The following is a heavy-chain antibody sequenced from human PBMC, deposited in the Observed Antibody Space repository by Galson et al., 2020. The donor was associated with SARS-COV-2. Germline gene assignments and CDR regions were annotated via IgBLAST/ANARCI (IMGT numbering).Heavy chain of an antibody. CDR3: ARGRIAAAGLQDYYYYGMDV. Sequence: SETLSLTCAVYGGSFSGYYWSWIRQPPGKGLEWIGEINHSGSTNYNPSLKSRVTISVDTSKNQFSLKLSSVTAADTAVYYCARGRIAAAGLQDYYYYGMDVWGQGTTVTVSS. CDR1: GGSFSGYY. V-gene: IGHV4-34*01. CDR2: INHSGST. J-gene: IGHJ6*02. D-gene: IGHD6-13*01.